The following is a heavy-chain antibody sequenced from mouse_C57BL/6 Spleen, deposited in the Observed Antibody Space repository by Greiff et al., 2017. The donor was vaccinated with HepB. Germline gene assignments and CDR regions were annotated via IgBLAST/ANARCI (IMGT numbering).Heavy chain of an antibody. V-gene: IGHV1-4*01. J-gene: IGHJ3*01. CDR1: GYTFTSYT. CDR2: INPSSGYT. Sequence: VQLKESGAELARPGASVKMSCKASGYTFTSYTMHWVKQRPGQGLEWIGYINPSSGYTKYNQKFKDKATLTADKSSSTAYMQLSSLTSEDSAVYYCARDYYYGSSYPFAYWGQGTLVTVSA. CDR3: ARDYYYGSSYPFAY. D-gene: IGHD1-1*01.